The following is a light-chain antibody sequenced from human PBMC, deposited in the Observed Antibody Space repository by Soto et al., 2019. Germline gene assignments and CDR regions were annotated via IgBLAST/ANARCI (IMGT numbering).Light chain of an antibody. V-gene: IGKV1-39*01. J-gene: IGKJ3*01. CDR1: QSISRY. Sequence: DIQMTQSPSSLSASVGDRVTITCRASQSISRYLNWYQQKPGKAPKLLIYAASSLQSRVPSRFSGSGSGTDFTLTISSLQPEDFATYYCQQSYSTPWVTGGPGTKVDIK. CDR3: QQSYSTPWVT. CDR2: AAS.